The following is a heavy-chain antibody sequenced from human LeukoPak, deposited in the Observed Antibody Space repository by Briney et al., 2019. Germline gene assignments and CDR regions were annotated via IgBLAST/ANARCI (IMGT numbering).Heavy chain of an antibody. CDR1: GFTVSSNY. CDR3: VGSQSCPRGDCYEYFDY. V-gene: IGHV3-66*01. J-gene: IGHJ4*02. CDR2: IYSGGST. Sequence: GGSLRLSCAASGFTVSSNYMSWVRQAPGKGLEWVSVIYSGGSTYYADSVKSRFTISRDNSKNTLYLQMNSLRAEDTAVYYCVGSQSCPRGDCYEYFDYWGQGTLVTVSS. D-gene: IGHD2-21*02.